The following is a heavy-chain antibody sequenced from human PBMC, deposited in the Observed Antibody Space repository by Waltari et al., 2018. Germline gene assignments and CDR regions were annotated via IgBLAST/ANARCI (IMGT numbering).Heavy chain of an antibody. Sequence: EVQLVESGGGLVQPGGSLILSCEVSGSTFSNYWMHWVRQVPGKGLVWVSRIKHDGTGTIYADSVQGRFTISRDNGKNTLYLQMNSLRGEDTAVYFCGRGYNDRRLDYWGQGTLVTVSS. V-gene: IGHV3-74*01. J-gene: IGHJ4*02. D-gene: IGHD3-22*01. CDR1: GSTFSNYW. CDR2: IKHDGTGT. CDR3: GRGYNDRRLDY.